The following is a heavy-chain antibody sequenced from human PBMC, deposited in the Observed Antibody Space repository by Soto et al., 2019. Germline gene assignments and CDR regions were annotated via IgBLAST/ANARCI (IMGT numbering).Heavy chain of an antibody. Sequence: SVKVSCKASGGTFSSYAISWVRQAPGQGLEWRGGIIPIFGTANYAQKFQGRVTITADKSTSTAYMELSSLRSEDTAVYYCYIAAAGHDAFDIWGQGTMVTVSS. CDR3: YIAAAGHDAFDI. J-gene: IGHJ3*02. CDR1: GGTFSSYA. CDR2: IIPIFGTA. D-gene: IGHD6-13*01. V-gene: IGHV1-69*06.